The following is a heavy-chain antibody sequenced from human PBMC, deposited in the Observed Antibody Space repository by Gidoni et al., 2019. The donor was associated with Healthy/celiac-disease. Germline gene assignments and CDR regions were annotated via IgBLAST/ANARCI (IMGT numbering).Heavy chain of an antibody. CDR1: GFTFSSHG. D-gene: IGHD5-18*01. CDR2: IWYDGNNK. J-gene: IGHJ6*02. CDR3: ARDEVIEYTAMPIGYGMDV. V-gene: IGHV3-33*01. Sequence: QVQLVVSGGGVVQPWRSLRLSFAAFGFTFSSHGLPWVRPAPGKGVEWVAVIWYDGNNKYYADSGKGRFTISKDNSKNTRYLQMNSRRAEDTAVYYCARDEVIEYTAMPIGYGMDVWGQGTTVTVSS.